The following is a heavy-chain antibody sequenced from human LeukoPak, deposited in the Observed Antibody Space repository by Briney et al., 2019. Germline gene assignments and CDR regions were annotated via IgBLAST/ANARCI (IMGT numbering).Heavy chain of an antibody. J-gene: IGHJ2*01. CDR1: GFTFSSYD. D-gene: IGHD6-19*01. CDR3: AKDLGGGSGCYDL. V-gene: IGHV3-48*03. CDR2: ISNSGDTI. Sequence: PGGSLRLSCAASGFTFSSYDMNWVRQAPGKGLEWVSYISNSGDTIYYADSVKGRFTISRDNAKKSLYLQMNSLRAEDTAVYYCAKDLGGGSGCYDLWGRGTLVTVSS.